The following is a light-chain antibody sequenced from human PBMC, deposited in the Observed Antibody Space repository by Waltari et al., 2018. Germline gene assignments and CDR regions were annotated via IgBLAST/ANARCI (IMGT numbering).Light chain of an antibody. J-gene: IGKJ4*01. V-gene: IGKV1-5*03. CDR1: ESVKNN. CDR2: KAS. CDR3: HQYNTLPLT. Sequence: VGDRVTITCRASESVKNNLAWYQHQPGKAPKVLVHKASRLESGVPSRFSGSGYGTEFTLTISSLEPDDFATYYCHQYNTLPLTFGGGTKVEIK.